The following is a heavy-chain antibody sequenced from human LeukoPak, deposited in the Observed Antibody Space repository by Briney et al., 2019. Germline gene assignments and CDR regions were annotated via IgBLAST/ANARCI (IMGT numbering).Heavy chain of an antibody. CDR2: ISGGGGST. CDR1: GFTFSSYA. D-gene: IGHD1-26*01. Sequence: GGSLRLSCAASGFTFSSYAMSWVRQAPGKGLEWVSAISGGGGSTYYADSVKGRFTISRDTSKNTLFLQMNSLRAEDTAVYYCAKPSGSADSFDPWGQGTLVTVSS. V-gene: IGHV3-23*01. J-gene: IGHJ5*02. CDR3: AKPSGSADSFDP.